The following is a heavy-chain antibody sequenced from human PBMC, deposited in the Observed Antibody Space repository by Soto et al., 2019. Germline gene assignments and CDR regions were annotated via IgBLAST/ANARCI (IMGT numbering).Heavy chain of an antibody. D-gene: IGHD3-16*01. CDR3: AKTEVSASWGNGPDY. Sequence: EVHLLESGGGLVQTGGSLRLSCAASGFAFSDYAMNWVRQAPGKGLELVSAIGKSGGSTYYADSVKGRFTISRDNFRNTLYLQMNSLRAEDTAVYWCAKTEVSASWGNGPDYWGQGSLVIVSS. V-gene: IGHV3-23*01. CDR2: IGKSGGST. J-gene: IGHJ4*02. CDR1: GFAFSDYA.